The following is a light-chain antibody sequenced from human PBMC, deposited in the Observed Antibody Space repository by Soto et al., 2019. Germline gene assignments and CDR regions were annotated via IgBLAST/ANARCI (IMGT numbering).Light chain of an antibody. Sequence: EIVLTQSPGTLSLSPGERATLSCRASQSVISSYLAWYQQKPGQAPRLLIYDASSRDTGIPDRVSCSRSGTDFTHTISRLAPEDFGVYYCQQYGRSPRTFGQGTKVEIK. CDR2: DAS. CDR1: QSVISSY. V-gene: IGKV3-20*01. J-gene: IGKJ1*01. CDR3: QQYGRSPRT.